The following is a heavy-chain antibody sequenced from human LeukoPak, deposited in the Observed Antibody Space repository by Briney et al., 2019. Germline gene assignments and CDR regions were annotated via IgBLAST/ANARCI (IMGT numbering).Heavy chain of an antibody. J-gene: IGHJ4*02. V-gene: IGHV3-23*01. CDR2: VSGTGGRT. Sequence: GGSLRLSCAASGFTFSTYAMSWVRQAPGKGLEWVSVVSGTGGRTYYADSVKGRFTISRDNSKNTLYLQMNSLRAEDTAVYYCAREGDFWSGYYTGIRWGQGTLVTVSS. D-gene: IGHD3-3*01. CDR1: GFTFSTYA. CDR3: AREGDFWSGYYTGIR.